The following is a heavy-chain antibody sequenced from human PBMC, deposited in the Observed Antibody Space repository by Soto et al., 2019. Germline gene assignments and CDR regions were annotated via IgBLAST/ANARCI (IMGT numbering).Heavy chain of an antibody. Sequence: XGSLILSCAAAGFTFSSYGMHWVRQAPGKGLEWVAVISYDGSNKYYADSVKGRFTISRDNSKNTLYLQMNSLRAEDTAVYYCAKDLPWQTTYAFDIWGQGTMVTVSS. CDR1: GFTFSSYG. CDR3: AKDLPWQTTYAFDI. J-gene: IGHJ3*02. D-gene: IGHD1-7*01. V-gene: IGHV3-30*18. CDR2: ISYDGSNK.